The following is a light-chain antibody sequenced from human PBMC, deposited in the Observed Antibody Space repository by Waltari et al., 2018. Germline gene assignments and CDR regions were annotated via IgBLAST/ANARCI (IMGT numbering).Light chain of an antibody. CDR3: MQGTHEPT. CDR1: LSPLSGDGPTY. V-gene: IGKV2-30*01. CDR2: AIF. J-gene: IGKJ2*01. Sequence: DVVMTQSPLSLPVTLGQSASISCRSSLSPLSGDGPTYLHWFHQRPGQSPRRLIYAIFGRDVGGPDRFSASGSGTEFTLKISRVEAEDVGVYYCMQGTHEPTFGQGTKLEIK.